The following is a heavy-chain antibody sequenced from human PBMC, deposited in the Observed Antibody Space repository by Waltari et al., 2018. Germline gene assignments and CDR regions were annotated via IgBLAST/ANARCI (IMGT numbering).Heavy chain of an antibody. CDR3: ARGGYDSSWYWRD. Sequence: EVQLVESGGGLVQPGGSLRLPCAASGFTFSSQWMTWVRQAPGKGLEWVANIKRDGSEKYHVDSVKGRFTISRDNAKNSLYLQMESLRGEDTAVYYCARGGYDSSWYWRDWGQGTLVTVSS. V-gene: IGHV3-7*04. CDR2: IKRDGSEK. D-gene: IGHD6-13*01. J-gene: IGHJ4*02. CDR1: GFTFSSQW.